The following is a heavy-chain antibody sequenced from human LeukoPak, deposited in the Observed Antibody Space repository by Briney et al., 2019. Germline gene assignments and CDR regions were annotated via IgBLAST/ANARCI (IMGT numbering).Heavy chain of an antibody. V-gene: IGHV3-23*01. CDR3: ARGEGGSSRHFAY. D-gene: IGHD6-6*01. CDR1: GFAVSSNY. Sequence: GGSLRLSCAASGFAVSSNYMSWVRQAPGKGLEWVSAISGSAGSTYYADSVKGRFTISRDNSKNTLYLQMNSLRAEDTAVYYGARGEGGSSRHFAYWGQGPLVTVSS. J-gene: IGHJ4*02. CDR2: ISGSAGST.